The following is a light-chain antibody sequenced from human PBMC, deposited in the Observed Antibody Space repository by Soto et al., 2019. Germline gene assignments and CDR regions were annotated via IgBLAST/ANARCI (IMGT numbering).Light chain of an antibody. CDR3: QQYNSYLWT. J-gene: IGKJ1*01. V-gene: IGKV1-5*01. CDR2: DAS. CDR1: QSISSW. Sequence: DIPMTQSPSTLSASVGDRVTITCRASQSISSWFAWYQQKPGKAPKLLIYDASRLESGGPSSFGGSGSGTEFTPTNSSPQTDDFATYYCQQYNSYLWTFGKGTNVEIK.